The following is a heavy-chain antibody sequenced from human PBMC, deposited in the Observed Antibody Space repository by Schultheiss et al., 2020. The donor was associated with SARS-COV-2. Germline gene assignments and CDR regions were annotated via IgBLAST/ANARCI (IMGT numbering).Heavy chain of an antibody. V-gene: IGHV3-21*01. Sequence: GGSLRLSCAASGFTFATYNMHWVRQAPGKGLEFVASIRSSGRDIYYADSMQGRFTVSRDNANNSLYLQMHSLRAEHTAVYYCVRDRSWWTPYNCFDLWGRGTLVTVSS. D-gene: IGHD2-15*01. CDR1: GFTFATYN. J-gene: IGHJ5*02. CDR2: IRSSGRDI. CDR3: VRDRSWWTPYNCFDL.